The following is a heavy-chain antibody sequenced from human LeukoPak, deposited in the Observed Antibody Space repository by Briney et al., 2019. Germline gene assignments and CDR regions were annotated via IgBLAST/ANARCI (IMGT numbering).Heavy chain of an antibody. CDR3: AREEGSYYY. V-gene: IGHV4-59*12. J-gene: IGHJ4*02. D-gene: IGHD1-26*01. CDR2: IYYSGST. Sequence: PSETLSLTCTVSGGSISSYYWSWIRQPPGKGLEWIGSIYYSGSTYYNPSLKSRVTISVDTSKNQFSLKLSSVTAADTAVYYCAREEGSYYYWGQGTLVTVSS. CDR1: GGSISSYY.